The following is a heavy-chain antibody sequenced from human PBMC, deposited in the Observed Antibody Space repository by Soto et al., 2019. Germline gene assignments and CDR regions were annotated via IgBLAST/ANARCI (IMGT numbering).Heavy chain of an antibody. Sequence: QVQLVQSGAEEKKPGASVKVSCKASGYTFTSYAMHWVRQAPGQRLEWMGWINAGNGNTKYSQKFQGRFTITRDTSASTAYMALSSMRSEDTAVYYCARGSGYYYWDDYWGQGTLVTVSS. CDR3: ARGSGYYYWDDY. J-gene: IGHJ4*02. CDR1: GYTFTSYA. CDR2: INAGNGNT. D-gene: IGHD3-22*01. V-gene: IGHV1-3*05.